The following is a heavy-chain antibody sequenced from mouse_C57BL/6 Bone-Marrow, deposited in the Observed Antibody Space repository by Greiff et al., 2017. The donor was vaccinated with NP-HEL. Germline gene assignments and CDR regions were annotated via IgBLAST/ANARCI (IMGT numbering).Heavy chain of an antibody. CDR3: AISRCLWFAY. V-gene: IGHV1-74*01. CDR1: GYTFTSYW. J-gene: IGHJ3*01. Sequence: QVQLQQPGAELVKPGASVKVSCKASGYTFTSYWMHWVKQRPGQGLEWIGRIHPSDSATNYTQKFKGKATLTVDKSSSTAYMQLSSLTSEDSAVYDSAISRCLWFAYWGQGTLVTVSA. CDR2: IHPSDSAT.